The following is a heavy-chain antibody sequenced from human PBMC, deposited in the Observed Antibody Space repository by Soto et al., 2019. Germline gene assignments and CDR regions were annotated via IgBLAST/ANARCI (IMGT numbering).Heavy chain of an antibody. CDR1: GGSISSYY. CDR3: ARQTTIFGVVIPDYYYYMDV. V-gene: IGHV4-59*08. Sequence: PSETLSLTCTVSGGSISSYYWSWIRQPPGKGLEWIGYIYYSGSTNYNPSLKSRVTISVDTSKNQFSPKLSSVTAADTAVYYCARQTTIFGVVIPDYYYYMDVWGKGTTVTVSS. CDR2: IYYSGST. J-gene: IGHJ6*03. D-gene: IGHD3-3*01.